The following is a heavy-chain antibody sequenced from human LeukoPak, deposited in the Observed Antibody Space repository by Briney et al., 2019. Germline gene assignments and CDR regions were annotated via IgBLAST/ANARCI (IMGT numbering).Heavy chain of an antibody. Sequence: GASVKVSCKASGYTFTSYYMHWVRQAPGQGLEWMGWISAYNGNTNYAQKLQGRVTMTTDTSTSTAYMELRSLRSDDTAVYYCARVLRGIAVAGTNYYYYMDVWGKGTTVTVSS. J-gene: IGHJ6*03. CDR1: GYTFTSYY. CDR2: ISAYNGNT. CDR3: ARVLRGIAVAGTNYYYYMDV. D-gene: IGHD6-19*01. V-gene: IGHV1-18*04.